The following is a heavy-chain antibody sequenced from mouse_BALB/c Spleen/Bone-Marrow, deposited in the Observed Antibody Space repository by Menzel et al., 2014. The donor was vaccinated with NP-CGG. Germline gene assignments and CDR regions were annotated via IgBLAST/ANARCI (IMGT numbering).Heavy chain of an antibody. Sequence: EVQLQQSGGGLVKPGGSLKLSCTASGFSFNSYGMSWVRQNPEKRLEWVATITNGGNYTYYPDSVKGRFTISRDNVKNNLYLQMRSLRSEDTALYYCVRNYYGYDGYFDYWGQGTTLTVSS. J-gene: IGHJ2*01. V-gene: IGHV5-9-2*01. CDR3: VRNYYGYDGYFDY. CDR2: ITNGGNYT. CDR1: GFSFNSYG. D-gene: IGHD2-2*01.